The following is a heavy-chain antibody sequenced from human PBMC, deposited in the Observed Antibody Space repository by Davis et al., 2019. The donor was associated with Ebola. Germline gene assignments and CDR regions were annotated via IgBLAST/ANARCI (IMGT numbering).Heavy chain of an antibody. V-gene: IGHV1-2*02. Sequence: ASVKVSCKASGYTFTGYYMHWVRQAPGQGLEWMGWINPNSGGTNYAQKFQGRVTMTRDTSISTAYMELSRLRSDDTAVYYCARYAIRVPAVGWFDPWGQGTLVTVSS. J-gene: IGHJ5*02. D-gene: IGHD2-2*01. CDR3: ARYAIRVPAVGWFDP. CDR1: GYTFTGYY. CDR2: INPNSGGT.